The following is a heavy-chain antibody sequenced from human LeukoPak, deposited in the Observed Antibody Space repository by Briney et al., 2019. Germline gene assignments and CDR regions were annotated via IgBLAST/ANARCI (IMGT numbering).Heavy chain of an antibody. Sequence: SVNVSCKASGGTFSIYAISWVRQAPGQGLEWMGGIISIFGTANYAQKFQGRVTITADESTSTAYMELSSLRSEDTAVYYCARDYRGGEVAGTLSWFDPWGQGTLVTVSS. J-gene: IGHJ5*02. CDR1: GGTFSIYA. CDR3: ARDYRGGEVAGTLSWFDP. D-gene: IGHD6-19*01. V-gene: IGHV1-69*01. CDR2: IISIFGTA.